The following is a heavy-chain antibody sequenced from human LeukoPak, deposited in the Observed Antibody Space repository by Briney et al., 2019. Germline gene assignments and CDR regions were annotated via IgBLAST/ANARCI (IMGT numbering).Heavy chain of an antibody. CDR2: IRYDGSNK. V-gene: IGHV3-30*02. Sequence: GGSLRLSCGASGFTFSSYGMHWVRQAPGKGLEWVAFIRYDGSNKYYADSVKGRFTISRDNSKNTLYLQMNSLRAEDTAVYYCAKDHYSSSWYEWFDPWGQGTLVTVSS. CDR1: GFTFSSYG. CDR3: AKDHYSSSWYEWFDP. J-gene: IGHJ5*02. D-gene: IGHD6-13*01.